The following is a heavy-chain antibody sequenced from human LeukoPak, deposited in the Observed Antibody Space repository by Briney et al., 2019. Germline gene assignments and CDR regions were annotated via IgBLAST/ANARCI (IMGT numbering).Heavy chain of an antibody. CDR1: GGSISSSSYY. D-gene: IGHD3-22*01. Sequence: PSETLSLTCTVSGGSISSSSYYWGWIRQPPGKGLEWIGSIYYSGSTYYNPSLKSRVTKSVDTSKNQFSLKLSSVTAADTAVYYCARVTAYDGSGYYKYYFDYWGQGTLVTVSS. CDR3: ARVTAYDGSGYYKYYFDY. V-gene: IGHV4-39*01. J-gene: IGHJ4*02. CDR2: IYYSGST.